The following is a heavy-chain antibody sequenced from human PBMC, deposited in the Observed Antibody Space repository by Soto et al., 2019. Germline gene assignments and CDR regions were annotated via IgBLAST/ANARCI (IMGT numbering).Heavy chain of an antibody. V-gene: IGHV4-4*02. CDR1: GGSISSSNW. Sequence: SETLSLTCAVSGGSISSSNWWSWVRQPPGKGLEWIGEIYHSGSTNYNPSLKSRVTISVDKSKNQFSLKLSSVTAADTAVYFCARDRRDGYKRYFEFWGQGNQVTVSS. CDR2: IYHSGST. CDR3: ARDRRDGYKRYFEF. D-gene: IGHD5-12*01. J-gene: IGHJ4*02.